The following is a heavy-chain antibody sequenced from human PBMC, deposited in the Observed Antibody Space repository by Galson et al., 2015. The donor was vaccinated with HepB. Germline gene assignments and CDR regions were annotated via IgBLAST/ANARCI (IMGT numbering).Heavy chain of an antibody. D-gene: IGHD3-9*01. CDR3: ARHNPQYYDILTGPADY. J-gene: IGHJ4*02. Sequence: QSGAEVKKPGESLKISCKGSGYSFTSYWIGWVRQMPGKGLEWMGIIYPGDSDTRYSPSFQGQVTISADKSISTAYLQWSSLKASDTAMYYCARHNPQYYDILTGPADYWGQGTLVTVSS. CDR1: GYSFTSYW. CDR2: IYPGDSDT. V-gene: IGHV5-51*01.